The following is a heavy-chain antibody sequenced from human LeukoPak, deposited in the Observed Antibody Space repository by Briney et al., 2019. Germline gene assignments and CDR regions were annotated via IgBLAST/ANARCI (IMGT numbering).Heavy chain of an antibody. CDR1: GGSFSGYY. CDR2: INHSGST. Sequence: PSETLSLTCAVYGGSFSGYYWSWIPQPPGKGLEWIGEINHSGSTNYNPSLKSRVTISVDTSKNQFSLKLSSVTAADTAVYYCARVAVLRYFDWLSSISYFDYWGQGTLVTVSS. D-gene: IGHD3-9*01. V-gene: IGHV4-34*01. CDR3: ARVAVLRYFDWLSSISYFDY. J-gene: IGHJ4*02.